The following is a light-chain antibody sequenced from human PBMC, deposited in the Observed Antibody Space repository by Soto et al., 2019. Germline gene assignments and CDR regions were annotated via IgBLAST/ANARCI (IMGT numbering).Light chain of an antibody. CDR2: KAS. J-gene: IGKJ2*01. CDR3: QQYNDSFPYT. Sequence: DIQLTQSPSTLSASVGDRVTITCRASQSISTWLAWYQQKPGTVPKLLIYKASTLESGVPSRFSSSRSGTEFTLTVSSLQPDDFATYYCQQYNDSFPYTFGQGTKVDIK. CDR1: QSISTW. V-gene: IGKV1-5*03.